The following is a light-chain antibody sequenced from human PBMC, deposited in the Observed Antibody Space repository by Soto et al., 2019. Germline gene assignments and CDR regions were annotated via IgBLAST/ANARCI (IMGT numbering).Light chain of an antibody. CDR1: QSINMY. CDR2: DVS. J-gene: IGKJ2*01. V-gene: IGKV3-11*01. CDR3: QLRS. Sequence: EVVLTQSPATLSLSPGERATLSCRASQSINMYLAWYQQKPGQAPRLLIYDVSNRAAGIPARFSGSGSGTEFTLTISNLEPGDFAVYYCQLRSFGQGTKLEIK.